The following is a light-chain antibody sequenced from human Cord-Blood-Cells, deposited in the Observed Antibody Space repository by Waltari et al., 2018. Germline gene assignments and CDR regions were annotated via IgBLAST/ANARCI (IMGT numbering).Light chain of an antibody. J-gene: IGLJ1*01. Sequence: QSALTQPASVSGSPGQSITISCTGTSSDVGGYNYVSWYQQHPGKAPKRMIYDVRHRPSGVSNRFSGSKSGNTASLTISGLQAEDEADYYCSLYTSSSTYFFGTGTKVTVL. V-gene: IGLV2-14*01. CDR3: SLYTSSSTYF. CDR2: DVR. CDR1: SSDVGGYNY.